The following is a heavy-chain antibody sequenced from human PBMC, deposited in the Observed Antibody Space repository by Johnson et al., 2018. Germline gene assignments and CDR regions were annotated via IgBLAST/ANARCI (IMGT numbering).Heavy chain of an antibody. CDR2: IYYSGST. V-gene: IGHV4-59*01. CDR1: GGSISSYY. CDR3: AREGGATMVGPDYYYYMDV. D-gene: IGHD5-12*01. J-gene: IGHJ6*03. Sequence: QVQPQESGPGLVKPSETLSLTCTVSGGSISSYYWSWIRQPPGKGLEWIGYIYYSGSTNYNPSLKSRVTISVDTSKNQFSMKLSSVTAADTAVYYCAREGGATMVGPDYYYYMDVWGKGTTVTVSS.